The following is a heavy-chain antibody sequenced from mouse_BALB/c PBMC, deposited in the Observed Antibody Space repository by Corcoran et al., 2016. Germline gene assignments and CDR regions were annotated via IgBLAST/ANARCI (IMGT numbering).Heavy chain of an antibody. J-gene: IGHJ2*01. CDR2: IYPGSGST. CDR1: GYTFTGYV. Sequence: QVQLQQSGPELVKPGASVKMSCKASGYTFTGYVISWVRQRTGQGLEWMGEIYPGSGSTYYNEKFKGKATLTADKSSITAYMQLSSLTSEYSAVYICCSPYYLVYWGQGTTLTVSS. CDR3: CSPYYLVY. V-gene: IGHV1-81*01.